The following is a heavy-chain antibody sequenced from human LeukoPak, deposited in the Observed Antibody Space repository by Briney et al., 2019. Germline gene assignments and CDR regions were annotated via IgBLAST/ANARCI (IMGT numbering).Heavy chain of an antibody. Sequence: GGSLSLSCAASGFTFSISNMNWVRQAPGKGLEWVSYINGGSSNIYYADSVKGRFTISRANAKNSLYLQMNSLRAEDTAVYYCVREVTDGSAPYFWYFDLWGRGTLVTVSS. D-gene: IGHD1-26*01. J-gene: IGHJ2*01. CDR3: VREVTDGSAPYFWYFDL. CDR2: INGGSSNI. V-gene: IGHV3-48*04. CDR1: GFTFSISN.